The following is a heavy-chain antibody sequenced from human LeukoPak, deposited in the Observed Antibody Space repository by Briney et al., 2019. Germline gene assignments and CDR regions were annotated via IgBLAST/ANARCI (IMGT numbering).Heavy chain of an antibody. Sequence: SETLSLTCTVSGGSISSSSYYWGWIRQPPGKGLEWIGSIYYSGSTYYNPSLKSRVTISVDTSKNQFSLKLSSVTAADTAVYYCARLEAAADYWGQGTLVTVSS. CDR2: IYYSGST. J-gene: IGHJ4*02. CDR3: ARLEAAADY. CDR1: GGSISSSSYY. V-gene: IGHV4-39*01. D-gene: IGHD6-13*01.